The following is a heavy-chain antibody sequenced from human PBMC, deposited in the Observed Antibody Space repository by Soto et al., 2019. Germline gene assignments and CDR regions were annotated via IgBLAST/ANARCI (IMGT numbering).Heavy chain of an antibody. Sequence: EVQLVESGGGLVKPRGSLRLSCAGSGFMFSGYTMNWVRQAPGKGLEWLSSIDGGSNNIHYADSVQGRFTVSRDNARNSLYLPMDKLGAEDTAVYYCATPYYYNFWGQGTLVTVSS. CDR2: IDGGSNNI. J-gene: IGHJ4*02. CDR3: ATPYYYNF. V-gene: IGHV3-21*01. D-gene: IGHD3-22*01. CDR1: GFMFSGYT.